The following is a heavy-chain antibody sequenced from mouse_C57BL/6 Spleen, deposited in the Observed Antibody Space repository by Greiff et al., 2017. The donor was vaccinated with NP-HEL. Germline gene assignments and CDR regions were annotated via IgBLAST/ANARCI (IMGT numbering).Heavy chain of an antibody. Sequence: EVQLQQSGPELVKPGASVKISCKASGYTFTDYYMNWVKQSHGKSLEWIGDINPNNGGTSYNQKFKGKATLTVDKSSSTAYMELRSLTSEDSAVYYCARYYYSNYGYYFDYWGKGTTLTVSS. CDR2: INPNNGGT. D-gene: IGHD2-5*01. CDR1: GYTFTDYY. J-gene: IGHJ2*01. CDR3: ARYYYSNYGYYFDY. V-gene: IGHV1-26*01.